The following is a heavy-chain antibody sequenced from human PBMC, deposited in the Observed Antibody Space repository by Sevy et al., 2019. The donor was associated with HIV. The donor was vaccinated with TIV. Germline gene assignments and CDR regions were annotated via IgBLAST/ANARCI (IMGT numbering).Heavy chain of an antibody. CDR3: ARSYGSGNYYGY. D-gene: IGHD3-10*01. V-gene: IGHV1-18*01. CDR1: GYTFISYA. J-gene: IGHJ4*02. CDR2: ISAYNGNT. Sequence: ASVKVSCKASGYTFISYAINWVRQAPGQGLEWMGWISAYNGNTNYAPKLQGRVTMTTDTSSSTAYMELRSLRSDDTAVYYCARSYGSGNYYGYWGQGTLVTVSS.